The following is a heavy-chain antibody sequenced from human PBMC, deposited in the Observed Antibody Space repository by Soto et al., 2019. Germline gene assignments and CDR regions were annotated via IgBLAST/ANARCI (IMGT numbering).Heavy chain of an antibody. CDR1: GGSISSYY. V-gene: IGHV4-59*01. CDR2: IYYSGST. Sequence: PSETLSLTCAVSGGSISSYYWSWIRQPPGKGLEWIGYIYYSGSTNYNPSLKSRVTISVDTSKNQFSLKLSSVTAADTAVYYCVRAVSGSPYYFDYWGQGTLVTVSS. J-gene: IGHJ4*02. D-gene: IGHD1-26*01. CDR3: VRAVSGSPYYFDY.